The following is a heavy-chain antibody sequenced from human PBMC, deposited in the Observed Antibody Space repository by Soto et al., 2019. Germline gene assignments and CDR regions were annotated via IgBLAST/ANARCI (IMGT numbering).Heavy chain of an antibody. CDR3: AVPRGGDYYYYYGKDV. Sequence: QVQLVQSGAAVKKPGYSVKVSCKASGGTFSSYAISWVRQAPGQGLEWMGGIIQIFGTANYAQKFQGRVTITADESTSTGCMESSSLSTEDTAVYYCAVPRGGDYYYYYGKDVWGQGTTVTVS. J-gene: IGHJ6*02. D-gene: IGHD3-10*01. V-gene: IGHV1-69*12. CDR1: GGTFSSYA. CDR2: IIQIFGTA.